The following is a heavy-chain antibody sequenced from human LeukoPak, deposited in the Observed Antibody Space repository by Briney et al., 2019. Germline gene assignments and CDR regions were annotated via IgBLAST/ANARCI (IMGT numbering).Heavy chain of an antibody. CDR1: GYSFTSYW. D-gene: IGHD3-10*01. CDR2: IYPGDSDT. V-gene: IGHV5-51*01. CDR3: ARLDYYGSGGFPCYGMDV. Sequence: GESLKISCKGSGYSFTSYWIGWVRQLPGKGLEWMGIIYPGDSDTRYSPSFQGQVTISADKSISTAYLQWGSLKASDTAMYYCARLDYYGSGGFPCYGMDVWGQGTTVTVSS. J-gene: IGHJ6*02.